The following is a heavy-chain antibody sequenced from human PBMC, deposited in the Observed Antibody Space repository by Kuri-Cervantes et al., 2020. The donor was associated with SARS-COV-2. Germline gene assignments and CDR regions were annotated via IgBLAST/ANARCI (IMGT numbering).Heavy chain of an antibody. Sequence: SETLSLTCTVSGGSISSSSYYWGWIRQPPGKGLEWIGSIYHSGSTYYNPSLKSRVTISVDTSKNQFSLKLSSVTAADTAVYYCARGVYGILTGYYSLDYWGQGTLVTVSS. CDR3: ARGVYGILTGYYSLDY. CDR1: GGSISSSSYY. J-gene: IGHJ4*02. D-gene: IGHD3-9*01. V-gene: IGHV4-39*07. CDR2: IYHSGST.